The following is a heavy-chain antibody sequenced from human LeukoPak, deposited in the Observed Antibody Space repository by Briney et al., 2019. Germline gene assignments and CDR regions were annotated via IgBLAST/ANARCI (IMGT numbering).Heavy chain of an antibody. D-gene: IGHD3-10*01. CDR1: GFTFSSYE. V-gene: IGHV3-48*03. CDR3: ARDYYGSGTFDL. CDR2: ISSSGSTI. Sequence: GGSLRLSCAASGFTFSSYEMNWVRQAPGKGLEWVSYISSSGSTIYYADSVKGRFTISRDNSKSTLYLQMNSLRVEDTAVYYCARDYYGSGTFDLWGRGTLVTVSS. J-gene: IGHJ2*01.